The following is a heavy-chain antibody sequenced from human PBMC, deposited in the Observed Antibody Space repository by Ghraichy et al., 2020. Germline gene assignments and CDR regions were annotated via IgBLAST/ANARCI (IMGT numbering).Heavy chain of an antibody. Sequence: SQTLSLTCTVSGGSVSSGSYYWSWIRQPPGKGLEWIVYIYYSGSTNYNPSLKSRVTISVDTSKNQFSLKLSSVTAADTAVYYCAAREAWGIAAGRGTFDIWGQGTMVTVSS. D-gene: IGHD6-13*01. CDR2: IYYSGST. CDR3: AAREAWGIAAGRGTFDI. CDR1: GGSVSSGSYY. V-gene: IGHV4-61*01. J-gene: IGHJ3*02.